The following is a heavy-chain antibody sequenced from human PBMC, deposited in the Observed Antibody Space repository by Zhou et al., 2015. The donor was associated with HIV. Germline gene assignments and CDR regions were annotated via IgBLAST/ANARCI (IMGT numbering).Heavy chain of an antibody. D-gene: IGHD3-10*01. CDR1: GGTFSSYA. CDR3: ARGGYYGSGSYYNLDY. J-gene: IGHJ4*02. Sequence: QVQLVQSGAEVKKPGSSVKVSCLASGGTFSSYAISWVRQAPGQGLEWMGGIIPIFGTANYAQKFQGRVTITADESTSTAYMELSSLRSEDTAVYYCARGGYYGSGSYYNLDYWGQGTLVTVSS. CDR2: IIPIFGTA. V-gene: IGHV1-69*01.